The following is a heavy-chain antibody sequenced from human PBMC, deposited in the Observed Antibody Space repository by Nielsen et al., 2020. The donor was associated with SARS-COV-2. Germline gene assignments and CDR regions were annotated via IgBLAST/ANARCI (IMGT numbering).Heavy chain of an antibody. CDR2: IDSGGTST. CDR1: GFTFSSYW. J-gene: IGHJ5*02. V-gene: IGHV3-74*01. Sequence: GESLKIPCAALGFTFSSYWMQWVRQAPGKGLVLVSRIDSGGTSTSNADSVKGRFTISRDNAKNTLYLQMNSLRAEDTAVYYCARGHAFDPWGQGTLVTVSS. CDR3: ARGHAFDP.